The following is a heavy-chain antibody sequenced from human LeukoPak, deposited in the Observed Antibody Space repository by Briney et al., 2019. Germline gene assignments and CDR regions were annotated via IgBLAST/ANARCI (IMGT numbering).Heavy chain of an antibody. Sequence: GGSLRLSCAASGFTFNTYTMNWVRQAPGKGLEWVSYISGSGGSTYYADSVKGRITISRDNSKNTLYLQMNSLRAEDTAVYYCAKDQRSAAGIWDYWGQGTLVTVSS. J-gene: IGHJ4*02. D-gene: IGHD6-13*01. V-gene: IGHV3-23*01. CDR2: ISGSGGST. CDR1: GFTFNTYT. CDR3: AKDQRSAAGIWDY.